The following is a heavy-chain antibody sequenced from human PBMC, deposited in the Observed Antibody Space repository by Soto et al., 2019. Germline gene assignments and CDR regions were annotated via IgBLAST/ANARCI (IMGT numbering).Heavy chain of an antibody. V-gene: IGHV3-33*01. J-gene: IGHJ5*02. CDR1: GFTFRNHG. D-gene: IGHD1-1*01. CDR2: IWYDGSDK. CDR3: ARWSDNKVVDP. Sequence: QVQLVESGGGVVQPGRSLRLSCEASGFTFRNHGMHWVRQAPGKGLEWLAVIWYDGSDKYYADSVKGRFTISRDNSKNTLYLQMNSLTFADTAFYYCARWSDNKVVDPWGQGTVVTVS.